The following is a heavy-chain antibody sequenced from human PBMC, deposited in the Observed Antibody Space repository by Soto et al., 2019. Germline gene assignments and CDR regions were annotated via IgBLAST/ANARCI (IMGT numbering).Heavy chain of an antibody. CDR2: IIPILGIA. D-gene: IGHD6-19*01. Sequence: ASVKVSCKASGGAFSSYTISWVRQAPGQGLEWMGRIIPILGIANYAQKFQGRVTITADKSTSTAYMELSSLRSEDTAVYYCARSTSIGSSGVDYYYYGMDFLGQGTTVTVS. V-gene: IGHV1-69*02. J-gene: IGHJ6*02. CDR3: ARSTSIGSSGVDYYYYGMDF. CDR1: GGAFSSYT.